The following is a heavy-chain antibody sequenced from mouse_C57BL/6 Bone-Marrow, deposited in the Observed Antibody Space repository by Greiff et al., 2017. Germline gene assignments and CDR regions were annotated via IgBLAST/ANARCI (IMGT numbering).Heavy chain of an antibody. V-gene: IGHV1-62-2*01. CDR3: ARHEDRRATVVGAMDY. CDR1: GYTFTEYT. Sequence: QVQLQQSGAELVKPGASVKLSCKASGYTFTEYTIHWVKQRSGQGLEWIGWFYPGSGSIKYNEKFKDKATVTADKSSSTVYMELSRLTSEDSAVYFCARHEDRRATVVGAMDYWGQGTSVTVSS. CDR2: FYPGSGSI. D-gene: IGHD1-1*01. J-gene: IGHJ4*01.